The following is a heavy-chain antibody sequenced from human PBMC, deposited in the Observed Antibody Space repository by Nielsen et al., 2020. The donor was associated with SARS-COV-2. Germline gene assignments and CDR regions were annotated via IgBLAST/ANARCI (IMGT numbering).Heavy chain of an antibody. CDR3: ARVGYSSGWYLDY. V-gene: IGHV3-11*05. J-gene: IGHJ4*02. Sequence: GGSLRLSCAASGFTFSDYYMSWIRQAPGKGLEWVSYISSSSSYTNYADSVKGRFTISRDNAKNSLYLQMNSLRAEDTAVYYCARVGYSSGWYLDYRGQGTLVTVSS. D-gene: IGHD6-19*01. CDR1: GFTFSDYY. CDR2: ISSSSSYT.